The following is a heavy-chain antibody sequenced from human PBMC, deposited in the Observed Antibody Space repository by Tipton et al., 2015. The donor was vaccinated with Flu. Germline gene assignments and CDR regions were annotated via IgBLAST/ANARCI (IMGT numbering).Heavy chain of an antibody. CDR3: ARDGGSYSRWFDP. J-gene: IGHJ5*02. Sequence: GSLRLSCTASAFTFRTYSMNWVRQAPGKGLEWVSSLSSYSDYIYYADSVKGRFTISRDNAKNSLYLQMNSLIDEDTGVYYCARDGGSYSRWFDPWGQGTLVIVSS. CDR1: AFTFRTYS. V-gene: IGHV3-21*01. D-gene: IGHD1-26*01. CDR2: LSSYSDYI.